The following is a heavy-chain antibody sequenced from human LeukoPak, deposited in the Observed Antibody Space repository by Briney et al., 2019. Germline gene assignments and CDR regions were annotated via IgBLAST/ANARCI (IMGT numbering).Heavy chain of an antibody. CDR2: IYTSGST. Sequence: PSETLSLTCTVSGGSISSGSYYWSWIRQPAGKGLEWIGRIYTSGSTNYNPSLKSRVTISVDTSKNQFSLKLSSVTAADTAVYYCARRNANDAFDIWGQGTMVTVSS. CDR1: GGSISSGSYY. V-gene: IGHV4-61*02. CDR3: ARRNANDAFDI. D-gene: IGHD4-11*01. J-gene: IGHJ3*02.